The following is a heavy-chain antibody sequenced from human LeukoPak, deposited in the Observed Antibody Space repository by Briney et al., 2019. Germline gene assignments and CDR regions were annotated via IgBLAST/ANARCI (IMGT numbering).Heavy chain of an antibody. CDR1: GFTFSSFA. J-gene: IGHJ4*02. CDR3: AKGGTFFDY. CDR2: ISGSVGST. V-gene: IGHV3-23*01. D-gene: IGHD1-26*01. Sequence: GESLRLSCAASGFTFSSFAMSWVRPAPGKGLEWVSAISGSVGSTFYADSVKGRFTISRDNSKNTLYLQMNSLRAEDTAIYYCAKGGTFFDYWGQGTLVTVSS.